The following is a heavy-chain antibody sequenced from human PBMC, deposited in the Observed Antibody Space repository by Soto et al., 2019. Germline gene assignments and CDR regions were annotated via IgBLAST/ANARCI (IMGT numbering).Heavy chain of an antibody. CDR1: GFTFSSYA. D-gene: IGHD3-10*01. Sequence: GGSLRLSCVASGFTFSSYAMSWVRQAPGKGLEWVSAISGSGGSTYYADSVKGRFTISRDNSKNTLYLQMNSLRAEDTAVYYCAKCITMVRGGDDAFDIWGQGTMVTVSS. V-gene: IGHV3-23*01. CDR3: AKCITMVRGGDDAFDI. CDR2: ISGSGGST. J-gene: IGHJ3*02.